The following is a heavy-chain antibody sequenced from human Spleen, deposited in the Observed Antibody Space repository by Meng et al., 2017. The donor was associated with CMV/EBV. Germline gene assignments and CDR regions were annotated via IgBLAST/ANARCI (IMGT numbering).Heavy chain of an antibody. CDR3: AKEWDRSVAAAGTSGSDY. J-gene: IGHJ4*02. CDR1: TFSSYA. D-gene: IGHD6-13*01. V-gene: IGHV3-23*01. CDR2: ISGSGGST. Sequence: TFSSYAMSWVRQAPGKVLEWVSAISGSGGSTYYADSVKGRFTISRDNSKNTLYLQMNSLRAEDTAVYYCAKEWDRSVAAAGTSGSDYWGQGTLVTVSS.